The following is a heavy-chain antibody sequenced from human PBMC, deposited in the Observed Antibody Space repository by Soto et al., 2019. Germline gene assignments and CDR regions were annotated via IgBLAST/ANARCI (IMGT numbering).Heavy chain of an antibody. D-gene: IGHD6-19*01. CDR2: IYYSGST. J-gene: IGHJ5*02. Sequence: SETLSLTCTVSGGSISSYYWSWIRQPPGKGLEWIGYIYYSGSTNYNPPLKSRVTISVDTSKNQFSLKLSSVTAADTAVYYCARAGYVAVAHRVWFDPWGQGTLVTVSS. CDR1: GGSISSYY. V-gene: IGHV4-59*01. CDR3: ARAGYVAVAHRVWFDP.